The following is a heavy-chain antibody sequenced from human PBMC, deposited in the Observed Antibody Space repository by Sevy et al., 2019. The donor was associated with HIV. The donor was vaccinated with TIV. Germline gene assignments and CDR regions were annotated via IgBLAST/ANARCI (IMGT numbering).Heavy chain of an antibody. CDR2: IRSNANSYAT. CDR3: TRPESRGYDSNPGYYGMDV. Sequence: GGSLRLSCAASGFTFSGSAMHWVRQASGKGLEWVGRIRSNANSYATAYAASVKGRFTISRDDSKNTAYLQMNSLKTEDTAVYHCTRPESRGYDSNPGYYGMDVWGQGTMVTASS. V-gene: IGHV3-73*01. D-gene: IGHD5-12*01. J-gene: IGHJ6*02. CDR1: GFTFSGSA.